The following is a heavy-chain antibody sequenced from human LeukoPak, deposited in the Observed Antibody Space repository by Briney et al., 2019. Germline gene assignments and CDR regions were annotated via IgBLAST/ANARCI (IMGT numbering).Heavy chain of an antibody. V-gene: IGHV3-53*04. CDR2: IYSGGST. D-gene: IGHD1-1*01. CDR1: GFTVSSNY. J-gene: IGHJ6*02. Sequence: PGGSLRLSCAASGFTVSSNYMSWVRQAPGKGLEWVSVIYSGGSTYYADSVKGRFTISRHNSKNTLYLQMNSLRAEDTAVYYCARRTVFYYYYGMDVWGQGTTVTVSS. CDR3: ARRTVFYYYYGMDV.